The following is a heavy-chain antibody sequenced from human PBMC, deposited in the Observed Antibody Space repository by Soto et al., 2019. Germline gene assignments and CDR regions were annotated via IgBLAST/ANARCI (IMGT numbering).Heavy chain of an antibody. Sequence: PSETLSLTCAVYGGSFRGYYWSWIRQPPGKGLEWIGEINHSGSTNYNPSLKSRVTISVDTSKNQFSLKLSSVTAADTAVYYCARESITMVRGKSGWFDPWGQGTLVTVSS. CDR2: INHSGST. J-gene: IGHJ5*02. CDR1: GGSFRGYY. CDR3: ARESITMVRGKSGWFDP. D-gene: IGHD3-10*01. V-gene: IGHV4-34*01.